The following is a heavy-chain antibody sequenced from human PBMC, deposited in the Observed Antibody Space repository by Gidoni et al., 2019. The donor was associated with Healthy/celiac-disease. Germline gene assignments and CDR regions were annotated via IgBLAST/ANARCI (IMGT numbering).Heavy chain of an antibody. CDR2: IYYTGST. CDR1: GDSISGGNYY. V-gene: IGHV4-31*03. Sequence: QVQLQESGPGLVKPSQTLSLTCTVSGDSISGGNYYWSWIRQHPGKGLEWIGYIYYTGSTYYNPSLKRRFTISVDTSKNQFSLNLTSATAADTAMYYCARHVYRGGMDVWGQGTPVTVSS. J-gene: IGHJ6*02. D-gene: IGHD2-8*01. CDR3: ARHVYRGGMDV.